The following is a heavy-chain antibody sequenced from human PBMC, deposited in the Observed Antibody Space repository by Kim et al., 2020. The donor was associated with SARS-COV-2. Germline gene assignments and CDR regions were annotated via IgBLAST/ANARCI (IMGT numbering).Heavy chain of an antibody. CDR1: GGSISSYY. CDR3: ARDWKVDSSSSFFNYYGMDV. J-gene: IGHJ6*02. D-gene: IGHD6-6*01. CDR2: IYYSGST. V-gene: IGHV4-59*01. Sequence: SETLSLTCTVSGGSISSYYWSWIRQPPGKGLEWIGYIYYSGSTNYNPSLKSRVTISVDTSKNQFSLKLSSVTAADTAVYYCARDWKVDSSSSFFNYYGMDVWGQGTTVTVSS.